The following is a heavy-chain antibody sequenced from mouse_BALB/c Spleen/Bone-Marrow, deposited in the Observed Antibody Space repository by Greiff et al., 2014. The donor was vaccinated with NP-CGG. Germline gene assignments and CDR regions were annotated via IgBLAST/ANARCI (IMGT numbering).Heavy chain of an antibody. D-gene: IGHD2-1*01. CDR3: ALIYYGNYDYAMDY. V-gene: IGHV1-69*02. J-gene: IGHJ4*01. CDR2: IDPSDSYT. CDR1: GYTFTSYW. Sequence: VKLQESGAELVKPGASVKLSCKASGYTFTSYWMHWGKQRPGQGLEWVGEIDPSDSYTNYNQKFKGKATLTVDKSSSTAYMQLSSLTSEDSAVYYCALIYYGNYDYAMDYWGQGTSVTVSS.